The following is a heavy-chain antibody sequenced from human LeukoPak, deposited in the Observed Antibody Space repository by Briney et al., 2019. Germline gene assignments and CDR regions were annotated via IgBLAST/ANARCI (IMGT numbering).Heavy chain of an antibody. CDR1: GGSFSGYY. CDR3: ARDSLGSMEY. V-gene: IGHV4-34*01. J-gene: IGHJ4*02. Sequence: SETLSLTCAVYGGSFSGYYWSWIRQPPGKGLEWIGEINHSGSTNYNPSLKSRVTISVDTSKNQFSLKLSSVTAADTAVYYCARDSLGSMEYWGQGTLVTVSS. CDR2: INHSGST. D-gene: IGHD3-16*01.